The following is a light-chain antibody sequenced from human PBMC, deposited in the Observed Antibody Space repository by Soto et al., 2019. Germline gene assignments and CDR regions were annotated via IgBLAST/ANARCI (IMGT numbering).Light chain of an antibody. Sequence: DIQMTQSPSSLSASVGDRVTITCRASQRIRTYLNWYQQRPGKAPKLLIYAASSLQSGVPSRFSGSGSGTDFTLTIGSLQPEDFATYYCQQSYSDPITFGQGTRLEIK. CDR1: QRIRTY. V-gene: IGKV1-39*01. CDR2: AAS. CDR3: QQSYSDPIT. J-gene: IGKJ5*01.